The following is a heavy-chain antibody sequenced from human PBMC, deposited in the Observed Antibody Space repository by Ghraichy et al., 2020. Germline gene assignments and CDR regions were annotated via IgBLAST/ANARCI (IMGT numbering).Heavy chain of an antibody. V-gene: IGHV3-30*18. J-gene: IGHJ6*02. D-gene: IGHD3-22*01. CDR1: GFTFSRYG. Sequence: GGSLRLSCAGSGFTFSRYGMHWVRQAPGKGLEWVAVTSYDGSNKNYADSVKGRFTISRDNSKNTLYLQMNSLRPEDTAVYYCAKGRDSSGYYSFRGDYYGMDAWGQGTTVTVSS. CDR2: TSYDGSNK. CDR3: AKGRDSSGYYSFRGDYYGMDA.